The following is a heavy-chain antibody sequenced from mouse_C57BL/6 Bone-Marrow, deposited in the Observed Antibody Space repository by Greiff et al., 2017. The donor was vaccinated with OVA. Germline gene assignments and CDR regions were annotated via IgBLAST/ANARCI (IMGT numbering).Heavy chain of an antibody. J-gene: IGHJ2*01. CDR3: ARRYYYGRFDY. Sequence: EVQLQQSGPELVKPGASVKISCKASGYTFTDYYMNWVKQSHGKSLEWIGDINPDDGGTSYNQKFKGKATLTVDKSSSTAYMELRSLTSEDSAVDYCARRYYYGRFDYWGQGTTLTVSA. CDR2: INPDDGGT. CDR1: GYTFTDYY. D-gene: IGHD1-1*01. V-gene: IGHV1-26*01.